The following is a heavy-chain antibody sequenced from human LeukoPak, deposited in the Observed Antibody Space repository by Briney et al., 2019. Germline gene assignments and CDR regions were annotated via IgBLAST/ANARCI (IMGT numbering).Heavy chain of an antibody. J-gene: IGHJ4*02. CDR1: GGSISSWY. CDR2: IYDSGST. D-gene: IGHD6-19*01. Sequence: KPSETLSLTCTVSGGSISSWYWSWIRQPPGKGLQWIGNIYDSGSTNYNPSLKSRVTISVDTSKNQISLKLRSVTAADTAVYYCAREISLAGYSGGLGFNYWGQGILVTVSS. V-gene: IGHV4-59*01. CDR3: AREISLAGYSGGLGFNY.